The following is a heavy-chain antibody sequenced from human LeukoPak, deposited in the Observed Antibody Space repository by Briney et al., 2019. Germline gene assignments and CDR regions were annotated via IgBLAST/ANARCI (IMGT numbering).Heavy chain of an antibody. CDR3: ARDQGQTGVGYYYGREV. D-gene: IGHD2-8*01. CDR2: IYYSGRT. Sequence: SSETLSLTCTLSGGSISSYYWSWIRQPPGEGVEWIGYIYYSGRTNYNPSLKSRVTISVDTSKNQFSLKLSSVTAADTGVYYCARDQGQTGVGYYYGREVWGQGTTVTVSS. V-gene: IGHV4-59*01. J-gene: IGHJ6*02. CDR1: GGSISSYY.